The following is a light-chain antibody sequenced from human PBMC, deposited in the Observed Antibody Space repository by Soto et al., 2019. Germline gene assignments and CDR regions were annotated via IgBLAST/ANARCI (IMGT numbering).Light chain of an antibody. CDR3: SSYTNSDTLV. CDR1: SSDVGGHNY. V-gene: IGLV2-14*01. CDR2: DVN. J-gene: IGLJ2*01. Sequence: QSALTQPASVSGSPGQSITISCTGTSSDVGGHNYVSWYQQYPGKVPKLMIYDVNNRPSGVSNRFSGSKSGNTASLTISWLQAEDEADYFCSSYTNSDTLVFGGGTKLPVL.